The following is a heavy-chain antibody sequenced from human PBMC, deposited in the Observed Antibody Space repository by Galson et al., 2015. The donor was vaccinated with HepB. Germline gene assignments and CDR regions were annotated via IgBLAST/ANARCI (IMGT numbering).Heavy chain of an antibody. CDR2: ISGSGGST. J-gene: IGHJ3*02. Sequence: SLRLSCAASGFTFSSYAMSWVRQAPGKGLEWVSAISGSGGSTYYADSVKGRSTISRDNSKNTLYLQMNSLRAEDTAVYYCASYGVEGTFDIWGQGTMVTVSS. D-gene: IGHD4-17*01. CDR3: ASYGVEGTFDI. V-gene: IGHV3-23*01. CDR1: GFTFSSYA.